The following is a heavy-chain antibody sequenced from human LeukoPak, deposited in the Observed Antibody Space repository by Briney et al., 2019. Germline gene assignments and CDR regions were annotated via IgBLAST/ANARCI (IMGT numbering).Heavy chain of an antibody. J-gene: IGHJ5*01. D-gene: IGHD6-19*01. V-gene: IGHV3-48*01. CDR3: VSDYIYSSGWFGY. CDR2: ISSSSSTI. Sequence: PGGSLRLSCAASGFTFSSYSMIWVRQAPGKGLEWVSYISSSSSTIYYADSVKGRFTISRDNAKNSLYLQMNSLRAEDTAVYYCVSDYIYSSGWFGYWGQGTLVTVSS. CDR1: GFTFSSYS.